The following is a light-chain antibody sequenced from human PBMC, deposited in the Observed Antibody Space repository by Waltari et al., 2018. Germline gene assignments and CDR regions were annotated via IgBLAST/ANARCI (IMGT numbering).Light chain of an antibody. CDR2: YDS. J-gene: IGLJ3*02. CDR1: DIGSKS. Sequence: SYVLTQPPSVSVAPGKTASITCGGNDIGSKSVYWYQQKPGQAPVLVIYYDSDRPSGIPERFSGSNSGNTATLTSSRVEAGDEADYYCQVWDSSSGHRVFGGGTKLTVL. CDR3: QVWDSSSGHRV. V-gene: IGLV3-21*04.